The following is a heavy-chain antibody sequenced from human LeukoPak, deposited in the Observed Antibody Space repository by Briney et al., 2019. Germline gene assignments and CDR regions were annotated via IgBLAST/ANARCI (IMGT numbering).Heavy chain of an antibody. CDR1: GYTFTGYY. CDR2: INPNTAGT. D-gene: IGHD4-11*01. V-gene: IGHV1-2*02. J-gene: IGHJ6*03. Sequence: ASVKVSCKASGYTFTGYYFHWVRQAPGQGLEWMGWINPNTAGTNYAQKFLGGVTLTWDTSISTAYMELNRLTSDDTAVYYCATSAGDYRAGHYYYMGVWGKGTAVTVSS. CDR3: ATSAGDYRAGHYYYMGV.